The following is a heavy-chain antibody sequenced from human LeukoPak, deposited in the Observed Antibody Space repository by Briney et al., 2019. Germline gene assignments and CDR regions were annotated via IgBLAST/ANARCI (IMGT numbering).Heavy chain of an antibody. CDR1: GFTYSSYS. J-gene: IGHJ3*02. CDR2: ISSSSSYI. V-gene: IGHV3-21*01. CDR3: ARDRLRVEMATHDAFDI. Sequence: GGSLRLSCAASGFTYSSYSMNWVRQAPGKRLEWVSSISSSSSYIYYAGSVKGRFTISRDNAKNSLYLQMNSLRAEDTAVYYCARDRLRVEMATHDAFDIWGQGTMVTVSS. D-gene: IGHD5-24*01.